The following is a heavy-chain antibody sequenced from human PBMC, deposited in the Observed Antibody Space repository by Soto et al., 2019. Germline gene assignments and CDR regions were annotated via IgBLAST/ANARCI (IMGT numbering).Heavy chain of an antibody. D-gene: IGHD2-15*01. CDR1: GYTFTSYS. Sequence: ASVKVSCKASGYTFTSYSISWVRQAPGQGLEWMGWISAYNGNTNYAQKLQGRVTMTTDTSTSTAYMELRSLRSDDTAVYYCARMPKDIVVVVAAPPPYYYYYMDVWGKGTTVTVSS. J-gene: IGHJ6*03. CDR2: ISAYNGNT. CDR3: ARMPKDIVVVVAAPPPYYYYYMDV. V-gene: IGHV1-18*01.